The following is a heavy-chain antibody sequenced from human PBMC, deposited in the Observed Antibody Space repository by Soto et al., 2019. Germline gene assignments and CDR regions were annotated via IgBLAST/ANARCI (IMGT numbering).Heavy chain of an antibody. D-gene: IGHD2-15*01. V-gene: IGHV3-23*01. CDR3: AKCDIVVPPAYYMDV. CDR2: ISGSGGAT. J-gene: IGHJ6*03. Sequence: ELQLLESGGALVQPGGSLRLSCAASGFTFSSYAMSWVRQAPGKGLEWVSLISGSGGATYYADSVKGRFTISRDSSKNTLYLQMHSLRAEDTAIYYCAKCDIVVPPAYYMDVWGRGTTVTVS. CDR1: GFTFSSYA.